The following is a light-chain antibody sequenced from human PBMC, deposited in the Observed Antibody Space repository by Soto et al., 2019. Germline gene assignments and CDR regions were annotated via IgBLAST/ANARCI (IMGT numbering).Light chain of an antibody. CDR1: QTISNF. V-gene: IGKV1-39*01. J-gene: IGKJ1*01. CDR2: GAS. CDR3: QHSYNTPRT. Sequence: DIEMTQSPSSLSATAGDRVTVTCRASQTISNFLNWYQQTPGKAPKLLIYGASNLQSGVPSRFSGSGSGTDFTLTISSLQPEDFATYFCQHSYNTPRTFGQGTKVDIK.